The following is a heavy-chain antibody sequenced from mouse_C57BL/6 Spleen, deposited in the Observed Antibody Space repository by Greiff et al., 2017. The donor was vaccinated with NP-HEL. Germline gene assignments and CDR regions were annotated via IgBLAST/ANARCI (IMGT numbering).Heavy chain of an antibody. V-gene: IGHV1-81*01. J-gene: IGHJ4*01. CDR1: GYTFTSYG. Sequence: QVQLQQSGAELARPGASVKLSCKASGYTFTSYGISWVKQRTGQGLEWIGEIYPRSGNTYYNEKFKGKATLTADKSSSTAYMELRSLTSEDSAVYFCARKDAYYDYDEDAMDYWGQGTSVTVSS. D-gene: IGHD2-4*01. CDR2: IYPRSGNT. CDR3: ARKDAYYDYDEDAMDY.